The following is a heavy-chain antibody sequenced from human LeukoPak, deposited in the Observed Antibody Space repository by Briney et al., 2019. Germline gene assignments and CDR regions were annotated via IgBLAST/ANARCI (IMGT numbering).Heavy chain of an antibody. D-gene: IGHD2-8*01. V-gene: IGHV1-18*01. CDR1: GYTFTSYG. J-gene: IGHJ4*02. Sequence: GASVKVSCKASGYTFTSYGISWMRQAPGQGLERMGWISGYNGNTNYVQRFQGRVAMTTDPSTSTIYMELRSLRVDDTALYYCARDNGHKGVDYWGQGTLVTVSS. CDR2: ISGYNGNT. CDR3: ARDNGHKGVDY.